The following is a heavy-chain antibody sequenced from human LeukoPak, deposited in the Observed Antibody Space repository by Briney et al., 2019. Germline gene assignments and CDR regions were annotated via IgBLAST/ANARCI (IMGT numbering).Heavy chain of an antibody. CDR1: GGTFSSYA. J-gene: IGHJ3*02. D-gene: IGHD2-15*01. Sequence: ASVKVSCKASGGTFSSYAISWVRQAPGQGLEWMGRIIPILGIANYAQKFQGRVTITADKSTSTAYMELSSLTSDDTAVYHCAVEAGGAFDIWGQGTMVTVSS. CDR3: AVEAGGAFDI. CDR2: IIPILGIA. V-gene: IGHV1-69*04.